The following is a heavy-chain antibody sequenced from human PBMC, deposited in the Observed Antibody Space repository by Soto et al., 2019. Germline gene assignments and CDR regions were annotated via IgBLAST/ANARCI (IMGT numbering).Heavy chain of an antibody. D-gene: IGHD4-17*01. J-gene: IGHJ5*02. Sequence: EVQLVESGGGLVQPGGSLKLSCAASGFTFSGSAMHWVRQASGKGLEWVGRIRSKANSYATVYAASVKGRFTISRDDSKNTAYLQMNSLKTEDTAVYYCTSQDGDYLGWFDPWGQGTLVTVSS. CDR2: IRSKANSYAT. V-gene: IGHV3-73*02. CDR1: GFTFSGSA. CDR3: TSQDGDYLGWFDP.